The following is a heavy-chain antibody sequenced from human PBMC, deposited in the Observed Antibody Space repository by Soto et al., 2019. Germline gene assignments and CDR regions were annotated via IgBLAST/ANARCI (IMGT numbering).Heavy chain of an antibody. CDR3: AKDTYYYDRSGYYTYDH. J-gene: IGHJ4*02. CDR1: GFTVSSNY. D-gene: IGHD3-22*01. Sequence: GGSLRLSCAASGFTVSSNYMSWVRRAPGKGLEWVSVIYAGGNTHYADSVEGRFTISRDNSRNTLDLQMNSLRAEGTAVYYCAKDTYYYDRSGYYTYDHWGQGTQVTVS. V-gene: IGHV3-66*01. CDR2: IYAGGNT.